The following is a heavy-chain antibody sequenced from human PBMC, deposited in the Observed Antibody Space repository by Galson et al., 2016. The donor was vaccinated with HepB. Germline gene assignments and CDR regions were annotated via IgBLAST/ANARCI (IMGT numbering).Heavy chain of an antibody. CDR1: GFTFANFS. Sequence: SLRLSCAASGFTFANFSMTWVRQAPGKGLEWVSSLSANGVYTYYADPVKGRFTISRDDSKSSVYLQMNSLRAEDRAVYYCVKGGIREIGALDYWGQGTLVAVSS. J-gene: IGHJ4*02. CDR3: VKGGIREIGALDY. V-gene: IGHV3-23*01. CDR2: LSANGVYT. D-gene: IGHD4/OR15-4a*01.